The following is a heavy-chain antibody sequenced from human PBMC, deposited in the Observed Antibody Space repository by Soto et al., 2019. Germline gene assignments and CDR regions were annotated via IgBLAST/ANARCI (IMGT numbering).Heavy chain of an antibody. D-gene: IGHD3-3*01. CDR2: MNLNSGNT. V-gene: IGHV1-8*01. J-gene: IGHJ6*03. CDR3: ARQRWSGYYNYYYYMNV. CDR1: GYTFTSYD. Sequence: GASVKVSCKASGYTFTSYDINWVRQATGQGLEWMGWMNLNSGNTGYAQKFQGRVTMTRNTSISTAYMELSSLRSEDTAVYYCARQRWSGYYNYYYYMNVWGKGTTVTVSS.